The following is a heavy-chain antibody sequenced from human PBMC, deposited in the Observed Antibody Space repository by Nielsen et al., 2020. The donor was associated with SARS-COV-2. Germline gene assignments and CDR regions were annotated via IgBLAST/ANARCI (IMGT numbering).Heavy chain of an antibody. CDR2: IRSKAYGGTT. CDR1: GFTFGDYA. CDR3: TRDPMLGYCSSTSCRRADAFDI. J-gene: IGHJ3*02. Sequence: GGSLRLSCTASGFTFGDYAMSWFRQPPGKGLEWAGFIRSKAYGGTTEYAASVKGRFTISRDDSKSIAYLQMNSLKTEDTAVYYCTRDPMLGYCSSTSCRRADAFDIWGQGTMVTVSS. D-gene: IGHD2-2*01. V-gene: IGHV3-49*03.